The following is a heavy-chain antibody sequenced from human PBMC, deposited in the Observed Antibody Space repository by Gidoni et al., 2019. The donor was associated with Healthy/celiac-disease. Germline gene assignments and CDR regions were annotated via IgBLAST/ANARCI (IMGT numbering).Heavy chain of an antibody. CDR3: ARLGGFFGVVNPWFDP. CDR1: GGSVNRGGYY. V-gene: IGHV4-61*08. J-gene: IGHJ5*02. Sequence: QVQLQESGPGLVKPSETLSLACTISGGSVNRGGYYWSWIRQPPGKGLEWIGYVYYSGSTNYNPSLKSRVTISVDTSKNQFSLKLSSVTAADTAVYYCARLGGFFGVVNPWFDPWGQGTLVTVSS. CDR2: VYYSGST. D-gene: IGHD3-3*01.